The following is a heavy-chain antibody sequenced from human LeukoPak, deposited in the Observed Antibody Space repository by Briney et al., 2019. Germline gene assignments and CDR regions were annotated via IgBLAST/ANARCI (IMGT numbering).Heavy chain of an antibody. CDR2: IYYSGST. CDR1: GGSISSYY. CDR3: ARGPVLDPYYYYYYGMDV. D-gene: IGHD2-8*02. J-gene: IGHJ6*02. V-gene: IGHV4-59*01. Sequence: SETLSLTCTVSGGSISSYYWSWIRQPPGKGLEWIGYIYYSGSTNYNPSLKSRVTISVDTSKNQFSLKLSSVTAADTAVYYCARGPVLDPYYYYYYGMDVWGQGTTVTVSS.